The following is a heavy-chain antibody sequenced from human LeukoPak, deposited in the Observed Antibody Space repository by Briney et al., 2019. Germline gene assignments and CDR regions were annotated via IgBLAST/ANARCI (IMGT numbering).Heavy chain of an antibody. V-gene: IGHV4-39*07. CDR2: IFYRGST. CDR3: ARTNDSSGYYRPYYFDY. J-gene: IGHJ4*02. D-gene: IGHD3-22*01. Sequence: SETLSLTCTVSGDSISSRSYYWDWIRQPPGGGLEWMGSIFYRGSTYYNPSLKSRVTISIDTSKNQFSLKLSSVTAADTAVYYCARTNDSSGYYRPYYFDYWGQGTLVTVSS. CDR1: GDSISSRSYY.